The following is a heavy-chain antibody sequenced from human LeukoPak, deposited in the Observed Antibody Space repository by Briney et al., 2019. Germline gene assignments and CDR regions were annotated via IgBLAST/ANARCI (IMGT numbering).Heavy chain of an antibody. V-gene: IGHV4-30-2*01. Sequence: SETLSLTCAVSGGSISSGGYSWSWIRQPPGKGLEWIGYVYRSGSTYYNPSLKSRVTISVDRSKNQFSLKLSSVTAADTAVYYCAREDYAGNMDVWGQGTTVTVSS. D-gene: IGHD4-17*01. CDR3: AREDYAGNMDV. J-gene: IGHJ6*02. CDR1: GGSISSGGYS. CDR2: VYRSGST.